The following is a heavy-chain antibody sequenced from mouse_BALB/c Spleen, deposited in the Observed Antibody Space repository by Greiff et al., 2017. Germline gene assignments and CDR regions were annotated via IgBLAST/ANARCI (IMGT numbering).Heavy chain of an antibody. V-gene: IGHV5-4*02. CDR2: ISDGGSYT. D-gene: IGHD1-1*01. CDR1: GFTFSDYY. CDR3: ARERDYGSSFYWYFDV. J-gene: IGHJ1*01. Sequence: EVQVVESGGGLVKPGGSLKLSCAASGFTFSDYYMYWVRQTPEKRLEWVATISDGGSYTYYPASVKGRFTISRDNAKNNLYLQMSSLKSEDTAMYYCARERDYGSSFYWYFDVWGAGTTVTVSS.